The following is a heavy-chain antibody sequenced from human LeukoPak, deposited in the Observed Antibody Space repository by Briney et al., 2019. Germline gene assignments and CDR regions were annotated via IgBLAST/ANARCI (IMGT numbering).Heavy chain of an antibody. D-gene: IGHD2-21*01. CDR2: ISASGGST. Sequence: GGSLRLSCAASGFTFDNSAMTWVRQAPGKGLEWVSLISASGGSTYYAKSVKGRFTISRDNSRKTLYLQMNSLRADDTAVYYCAKGYMVIPPMSHFDHWGQGILVTVSS. V-gene: IGHV3-23*01. CDR3: AKGYMVIPPMSHFDH. CDR1: GFTFDNSA. J-gene: IGHJ4*02.